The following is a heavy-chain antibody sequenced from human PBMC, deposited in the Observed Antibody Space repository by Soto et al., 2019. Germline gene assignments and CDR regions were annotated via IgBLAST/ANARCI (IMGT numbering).Heavy chain of an antibody. D-gene: IGHD6-6*01. Sequence: ASVKVSCKASGYTFTGYYMHWVRQAPGQGLEWMGWINPNSGGTNYAQKFQGWVTMTRDTSISTAYMELSRLRSDDTAVYYCARDRTSSGPSSSHYYMDVWGKGTTVPVS. CDR1: GYTFTGYY. J-gene: IGHJ6*03. V-gene: IGHV1-2*04. CDR2: INPNSGGT. CDR3: ARDRTSSGPSSSHYYMDV.